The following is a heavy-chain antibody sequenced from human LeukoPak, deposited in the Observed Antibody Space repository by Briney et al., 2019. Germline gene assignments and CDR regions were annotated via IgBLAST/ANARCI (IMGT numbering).Heavy chain of an antibody. J-gene: IGHJ3*02. CDR1: GFTFDDYA. CDR2: MSYDGGNK. V-gene: IGHV3-30*18. Sequence: PGGSLRLSCAASGFTFDDYAMPWVRQAPGKGLEWVAVMSYDGGNKYYADSVKGRFTISRDNSKNTLYLQMNSLRAEDTAVYYCAKGRSYLSIWGQGTMVTVSS. CDR3: AKGRSYLSI.